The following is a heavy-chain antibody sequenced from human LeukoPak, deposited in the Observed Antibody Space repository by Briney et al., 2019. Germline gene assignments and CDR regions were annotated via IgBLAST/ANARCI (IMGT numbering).Heavy chain of an antibody. CDR2: IIPIFGTA. J-gene: IGHJ4*02. CDR1: GGTFSSYA. Sequence: SVKVSCKASGGTFSSYAISWVRQAPGQGLEWMGGIIPIFGTANYAQKFQGRVTITADESTSTAYMELSSLRSEDTAVYYCAREESSGWVLDYWGQGTLVTVSS. V-gene: IGHV1-69*13. CDR3: AREESSGWVLDY. D-gene: IGHD6-19*01.